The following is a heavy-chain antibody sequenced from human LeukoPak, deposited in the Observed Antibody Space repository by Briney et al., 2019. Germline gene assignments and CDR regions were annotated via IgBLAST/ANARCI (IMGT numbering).Heavy chain of an antibody. Sequence: GGSLRLSCAASGFTFSNAWLSWVRQAPGKGLEWVGRIKSKDDGGTTDYAAPVKGRFTISRDDSKDTLYLQMNSLITEDTAVYYCTREGRDSSGWYGAFDIWGQGTMVTVSS. CDR1: GFTFSNAW. CDR3: TREGRDSSGWYGAFDI. CDR2: IKSKDDGGTT. J-gene: IGHJ3*02. D-gene: IGHD6-19*01. V-gene: IGHV3-15*01.